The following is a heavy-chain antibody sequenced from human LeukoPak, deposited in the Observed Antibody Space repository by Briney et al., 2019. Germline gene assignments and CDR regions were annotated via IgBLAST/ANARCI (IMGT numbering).Heavy chain of an antibody. CDR2: ISAYNGNT. J-gene: IGHJ4*02. Sequence: ASVKVSCKASGYTFTSDGISWVRQAPGHGLEWMGWISAYNGNTNYAQKFQGRVTMTTDTSTSTAYMDLRSLRSDDTAVYYCARDLTIVAAGTFGYWGQGTLVTVSS. D-gene: IGHD6-13*01. CDR3: ARDLTIVAAGTFGY. CDR1: GYTFTSDG. V-gene: IGHV1-18*01.